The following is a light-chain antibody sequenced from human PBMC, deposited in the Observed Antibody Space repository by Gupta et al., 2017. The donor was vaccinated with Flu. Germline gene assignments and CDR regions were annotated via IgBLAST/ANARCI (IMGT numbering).Light chain of an antibody. CDR3: GTWDSSLWV. CDR1: SSNNGNNY. J-gene: IGLJ3*02. Sequence: QSVLTPPPSVSAAPGQKVTISCSGSSSNNGNNYVSWYQQLPGTAPKLLIYENNKRPSGIPDRFSGSKSGTSATLGITGLQTGDEADYYCGTWDSSLWVFGGGTKLTVL. V-gene: IGLV1-51*02. CDR2: ENN.